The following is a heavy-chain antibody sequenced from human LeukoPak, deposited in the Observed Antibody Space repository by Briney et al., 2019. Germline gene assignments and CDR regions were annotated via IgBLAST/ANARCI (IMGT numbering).Heavy chain of an antibody. V-gene: IGHV3-7*01. Sequence: AGGSLRLSCAASGFSFSNYWMTWVRQAPGKGLEWVANIKQDGSEKYYVDSVKGRFTISRDNAKNSLYLQMNRLRAEDTAVYYCARGPFGGVIPLYFDYWGQGTLVTVSS. CDR1: GFSFSNYW. CDR3: ARGPFGGVIPLYFDY. J-gene: IGHJ4*02. CDR2: IKQDGSEK. D-gene: IGHD3-16*02.